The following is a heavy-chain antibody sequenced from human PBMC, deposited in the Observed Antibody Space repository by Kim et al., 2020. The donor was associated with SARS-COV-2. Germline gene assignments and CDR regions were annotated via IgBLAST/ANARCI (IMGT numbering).Heavy chain of an antibody. Sequence: GESLKISCKGSGYSFTSYWIGWVHQMPGKGLEWMGIIYPGDSDTRYSPSFQGQVTISADKSISTAYLQWSSLKASDTAMYYCARQGPMVRGEHAFDIWGQGTMVTVSS. D-gene: IGHD3-10*01. CDR2: IYPGDSDT. V-gene: IGHV5-51*07. CDR1: GYSFTSYW. J-gene: IGHJ3*02. CDR3: ARQGPMVRGEHAFDI.